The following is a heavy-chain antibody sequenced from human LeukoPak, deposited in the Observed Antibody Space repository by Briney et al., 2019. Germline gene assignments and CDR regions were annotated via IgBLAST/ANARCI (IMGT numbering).Heavy chain of an antibody. Sequence: PSETLSLTCTVSGDSISSSSYYWGWIRQPPGKGLEWIGSIYYSGSTYYNPSLKSRVTISVDTSKNQFSLKLSSVTAADTAVYYCARLGQWLFSRDYWGQGTLVTVSS. CDR2: IYYSGST. J-gene: IGHJ4*02. D-gene: IGHD6-19*01. CDR1: GDSISSSSYY. V-gene: IGHV4-39*01. CDR3: ARLGQWLFSRDY.